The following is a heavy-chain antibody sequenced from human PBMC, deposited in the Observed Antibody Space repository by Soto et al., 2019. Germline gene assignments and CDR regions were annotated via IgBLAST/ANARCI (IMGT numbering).Heavy chain of an antibody. V-gene: IGHV4-59*01. CDR1: GGSISSYY. Sequence: SETLCLTCTVSGGSISSYYWSWIRQPPGKGLEWIGYIYYSGSTNYNPSLKSRVTISVDTSKNPFSLKLSSVPAADTAVYYCARGGYSGYDFPDYYYYYMDVWGKGTTVTVSS. D-gene: IGHD5-12*01. J-gene: IGHJ6*03. CDR3: ARGGYSGYDFPDYYYYYMDV. CDR2: IYYSGST.